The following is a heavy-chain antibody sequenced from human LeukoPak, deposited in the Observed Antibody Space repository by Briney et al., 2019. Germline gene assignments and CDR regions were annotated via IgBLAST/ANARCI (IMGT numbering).Heavy chain of an antibody. CDR3: ASRAAGDPDYYCYYMAG. V-gene: IGHV1-69*05. J-gene: IGHJ6*03. Sequence: SVKVSCKASGCTFTSYAISWVRQATGQGLEWMGGIIPIFGNASYAQKFQGRVTITTNASTSTAYLELSSLRSEDTAVYYCASRAAGDPDYYCYYMAGWGKGSTVTVSS. D-gene: IGHD3-10*01. CDR1: GCTFTSYA. CDR2: IIPIFGNA.